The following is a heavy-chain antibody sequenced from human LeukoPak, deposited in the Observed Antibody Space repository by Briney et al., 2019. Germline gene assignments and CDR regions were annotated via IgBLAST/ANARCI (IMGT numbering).Heavy chain of an antibody. CDR1: GDSVRSYY. Sequence: SETLSLTCTVSGDSVRSYYWSWIRQPPGQGLEWLGHINDRGSTNYNPSLQGRVTISIDTSKNQFSLKVNSVTAADTAVYYCVRDSRYGSGWFEDGLDFWGQWTTVTVSS. CDR2: INDRGST. CDR3: VRDSRYGSGWFEDGLDF. V-gene: IGHV4-59*02. D-gene: IGHD6-13*01. J-gene: IGHJ6*02.